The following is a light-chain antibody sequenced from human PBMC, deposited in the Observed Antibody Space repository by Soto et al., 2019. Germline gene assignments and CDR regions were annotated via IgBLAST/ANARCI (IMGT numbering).Light chain of an antibody. V-gene: IGKV1-5*01. CDR1: QSISSW. CDR3: QQYNSRVT. Sequence: DIQMTQSPSTLSASVGDRVTITCRASQSISSWLAWYQQKPGKAPKLLIYDASRLESGVPSRFSGSGSGTEFTLTISSLQPDDFATYYCQQYNSRVTFGQGTKVEIK. CDR2: DAS. J-gene: IGKJ1*01.